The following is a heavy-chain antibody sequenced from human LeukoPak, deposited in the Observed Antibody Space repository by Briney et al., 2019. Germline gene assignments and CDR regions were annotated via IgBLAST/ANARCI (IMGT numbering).Heavy chain of an antibody. CDR2: ISYDGSNK. D-gene: IGHD3-22*01. CDR1: GFTFSSYG. V-gene: IGHV3-30*18. J-gene: IGHJ4*02. CDR3: AKDHVYDSSGYLDY. Sequence: GRSLRLSCAAPGFTFSSYGMHWVRQAPGKGLEWVAVISYDGSNKYYADSVKGRFTISRDNSKNTLYLQMNSLRAEDTAVYYCAKDHVYDSSGYLDYWGQGTLVTVSS.